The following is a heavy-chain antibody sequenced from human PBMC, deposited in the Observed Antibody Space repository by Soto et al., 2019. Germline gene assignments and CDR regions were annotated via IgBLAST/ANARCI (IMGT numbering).Heavy chain of an antibody. CDR3: TRMNGDYDLNWFDP. CDR2: IYYSGST. Sequence: SETLSLTCTVSGGSISSGGYYWSWIRQHPGKGLEWIGYIYYSGSTYYNPSLKSRVTISVDTSKNQFSLKLSSVTAADTAVYYCTRMNGDYDLNWFDPWGQGTLVTVSS. CDR1: GGSISSGGYY. J-gene: IGHJ5*02. V-gene: IGHV4-31*03. D-gene: IGHD4-17*01.